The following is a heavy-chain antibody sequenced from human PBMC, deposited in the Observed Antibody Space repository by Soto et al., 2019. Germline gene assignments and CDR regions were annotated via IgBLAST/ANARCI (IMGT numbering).Heavy chain of an antibody. J-gene: IGHJ4*02. Sequence: QVQLVESGGGVVQPGRSLRLSCAASGFTFSSYGMHWVRQAPGKGLEWVAVISYDGSNKYYADSVKGRFTISRDNSKNTLYLQMNSLRAEDTAVYYCAKDRVEQWLVHYFDYWGQGTLVTVSS. CDR3: AKDRVEQWLVHYFDY. CDR2: ISYDGSNK. V-gene: IGHV3-30*18. D-gene: IGHD6-19*01. CDR1: GFTFSSYG.